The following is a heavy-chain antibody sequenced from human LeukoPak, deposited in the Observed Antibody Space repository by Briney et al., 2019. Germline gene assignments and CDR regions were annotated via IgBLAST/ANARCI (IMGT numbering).Heavy chain of an antibody. Sequence: GGSLRLSCAASGFTVSSNYMSWVRQAPGKGLEWASVIYSGGSTYYADSVKGRFTISRDNSKNTLYLQMNSLRAEDTAVYYCARASSSLGVDFDYWGQGTLVTVSS. V-gene: IGHV3-53*01. CDR3: ARASSSLGVDFDY. J-gene: IGHJ4*02. CDR1: GFTVSSNY. D-gene: IGHD3-3*01. CDR2: IYSGGST.